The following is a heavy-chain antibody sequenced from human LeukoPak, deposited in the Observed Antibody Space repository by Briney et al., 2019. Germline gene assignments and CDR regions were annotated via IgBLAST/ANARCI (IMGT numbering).Heavy chain of an antibody. V-gene: IGHV3-30-3*01. J-gene: IGHJ4*02. Sequence: GGSLRLSCAASGFTFSSYAMHWVRQAPGKGVEWVAVISYDGSNKYYADSVKGRFTISRDNSKNTLYLQMNSLRAEDTAVYYCARDSAAGTLDYWGQGTLVTVSS. D-gene: IGHD6-13*01. CDR2: ISYDGSNK. CDR3: ARDSAAGTLDY. CDR1: GFTFSSYA.